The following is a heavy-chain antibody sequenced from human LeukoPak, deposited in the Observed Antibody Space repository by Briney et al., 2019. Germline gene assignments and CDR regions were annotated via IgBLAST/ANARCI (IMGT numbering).Heavy chain of an antibody. J-gene: IGHJ4*02. CDR2: IIGCGGIT. V-gene: IGHV3-23*01. CDR3: AKDPDLPGISVAAYFDY. D-gene: IGHD6-19*01. Sequence: GGSLRLSCAASGFTFSNYAMSWVRQAPGKGLDWVSAIIGCGGITYYADSVKGRFTLCRDNSKNTLYLHMSSLRADDTAVYYCAKDPDLPGISVAAYFDYWGQGTLVTVSS. CDR1: GFTFSNYA.